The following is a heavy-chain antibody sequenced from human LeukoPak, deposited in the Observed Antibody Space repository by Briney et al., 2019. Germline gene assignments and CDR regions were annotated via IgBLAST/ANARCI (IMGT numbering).Heavy chain of an antibody. CDR3: ARMRGGDPPYYYDSSGYGP. V-gene: IGHV1-2*06. Sequence: ASVKVSCKASGYTFTGYYMHWVRQAPGQGLEWMGRINPNSGGTNYAQKFQGRVTMTRDTSISTVYMELSRLRSDDTAVYYCARMRGGDPPYYYDSSGYGPWGQGTLVTVSS. D-gene: IGHD3-22*01. CDR1: GYTFTGYY. CDR2: INPNSGGT. J-gene: IGHJ5*02.